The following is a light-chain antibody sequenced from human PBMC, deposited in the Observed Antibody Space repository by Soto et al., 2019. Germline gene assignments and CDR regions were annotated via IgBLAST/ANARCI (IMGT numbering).Light chain of an antibody. CDR2: DAS. J-gene: IGKJ5*01. CDR3: QQRRSWPPTIT. V-gene: IGKV3-11*01. CDR1: QSVSTY. Sequence: EIVLTQSPATLSLSPWERATLSCRASQSVSTYLAWYQQRPGQAPRLPINDASYRATDIPPRFSGSGSGTDFTLTISSLEPEDFAVYYCQQRRSWPPTITFGQGTRLEIK.